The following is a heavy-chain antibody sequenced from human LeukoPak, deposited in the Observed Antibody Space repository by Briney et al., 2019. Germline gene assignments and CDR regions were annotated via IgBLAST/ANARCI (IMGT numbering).Heavy chain of an antibody. V-gene: IGHV3-7*03. D-gene: IGHD1-1*01. CDR3: ARDLAGGYNWNDIPAFDI. CDR2: IKQDGSAR. CDR1: GFTFSSHW. Sequence: GGSLRLSYAPSGFTFSSHWISWVRQAPRKGLKWVANIKQDGSARSCVDSVRGRFTISRDNAKNSLYLQMNSLRAEDAAVYYCARDLAGGYNWNDIPAFDIWGQGTMVTVSS. J-gene: IGHJ3*02.